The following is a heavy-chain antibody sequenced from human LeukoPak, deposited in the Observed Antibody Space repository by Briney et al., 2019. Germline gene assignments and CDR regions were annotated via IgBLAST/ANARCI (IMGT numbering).Heavy chain of an antibody. J-gene: IGHJ4*02. CDR3: ARDWDYYYGSGSYGFDY. D-gene: IGHD3-10*01. V-gene: IGHV3-30*04. CDR2: ISYDGSNK. CDR1: GFTFSSYA. Sequence: PGGSLRLSCAASGFTFSSYAMHWVRQAPGKGLEWVAVISYDGSNKYYADSVKGRFTISRDNSKNTLYLQMNSLRAEDTAVYYCARDWDYYYGSGSYGFDYWGQGTLVTVSS.